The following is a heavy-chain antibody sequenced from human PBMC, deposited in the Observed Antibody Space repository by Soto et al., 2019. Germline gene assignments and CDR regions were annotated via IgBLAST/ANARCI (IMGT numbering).Heavy chain of an antibody. CDR2: IYYSGST. Sequence: QVQLQESGPGLVKPSETLSLTCTVSGGSVSSGRYYWSWIRQPPGKGLEWIGYIYYSGSTNYNPYLKGRITISVDTSKNHFSLKLRSVTAADTAVYYCARELISCGDYRYYYYGMDVWGQGTPVTVSS. D-gene: IGHD4-17*01. J-gene: IGHJ6*02. CDR1: GGSVSSGRYY. V-gene: IGHV4-61*03. CDR3: ARELISCGDYRYYYYGMDV.